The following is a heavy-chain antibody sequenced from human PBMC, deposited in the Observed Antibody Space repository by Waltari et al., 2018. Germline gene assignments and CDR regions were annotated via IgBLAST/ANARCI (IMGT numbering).Heavy chain of an antibody. V-gene: IGHV3-23*01. CDR2: LSSTGATT. Sequence: EVQLLVSGGGFLQPGGSLGRSWVAPGFTFGNYAMNWVRQAPGKGLEWVSLLSSTGATTYYADSVKARFTISRDNSKNTLYLEMHSLRVEDTAIYYCAKESDSTGYFDYWGQGTLVTVSS. CDR3: AKESDSTGYFDY. D-gene: IGHD3-22*01. J-gene: IGHJ4*02. CDR1: GFTFGNYA.